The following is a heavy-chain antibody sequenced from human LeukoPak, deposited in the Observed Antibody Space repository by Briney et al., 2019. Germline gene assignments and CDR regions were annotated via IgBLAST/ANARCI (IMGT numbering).Heavy chain of an antibody. CDR1: GFTFSIYA. V-gene: IGHV3-23*01. Sequence: GGSLRLSYAASGFTFSIYAMSWVRQAPGKGLQWVSSITSRGESTWYVDSVKGQFTITRDNSENTLYLQMHSLRAEDTAVYYCARDRPNYYGSDGHYYRRDGDYWGRGTLVSVSS. D-gene: IGHD3-22*01. CDR2: ITSRGEST. CDR3: ARDRPNYYGSDGHYYRRDGDY. J-gene: IGHJ4*02.